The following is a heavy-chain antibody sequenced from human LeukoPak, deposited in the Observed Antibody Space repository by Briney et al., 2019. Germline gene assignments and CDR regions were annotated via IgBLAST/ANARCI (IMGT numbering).Heavy chain of an antibody. CDR1: GFTFGDYA. V-gene: IGHV3-49*04. CDR3: TRVGIAVAPFDY. D-gene: IGHD6-19*01. Sequence: GGSLRLSCTASGFTFGDYAMSWVRQAPGKGLEWVGFIRSKAYGGTTEYAASVKGRFTISRDDSKSIAYLQMNSLKTEDTAMYYCTRVGIAVAPFDYWGQGTLVTVSS. CDR2: IRSKAYGGTT. J-gene: IGHJ4*02.